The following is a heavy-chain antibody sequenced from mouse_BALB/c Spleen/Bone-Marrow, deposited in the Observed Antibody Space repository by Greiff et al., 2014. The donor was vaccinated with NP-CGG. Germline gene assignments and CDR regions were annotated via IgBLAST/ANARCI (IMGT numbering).Heavy chain of an antibody. Sequence: EVNLVESGGGLVQPGGSLGLSCATSGFTFTDYYMSWVRQPPGKALEWLGFIRNKANGYTTEYSASVKGRFTISRDNSQSILYLQMNTLRAEDSATYYCARDIGRLLFDYWGQGTTLTVSS. CDR2: IRNKANGYTT. D-gene: IGHD1-2*01. J-gene: IGHJ2*01. CDR3: ARDIGRLLFDY. CDR1: GFTFTDYY. V-gene: IGHV7-3*02.